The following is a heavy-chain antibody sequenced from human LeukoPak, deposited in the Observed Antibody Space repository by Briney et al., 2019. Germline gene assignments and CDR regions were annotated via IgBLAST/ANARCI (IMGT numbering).Heavy chain of an antibody. CDR3: ARGYSVDY. D-gene: IGHD2-15*01. V-gene: IGHV4-30-2*01. CDR1: GNSLSTGNYY. CDR2: IFHSGST. Sequence: SETLSLTCIVSGNSLSTGNYYWSWIRQPPGKGLEWIGYIFHSGSTYYNPSLTSQVTLSVDTSKNQFSLNLTSVTAADTAIYYCARGYSVDYWGQGTLVTVSS. J-gene: IGHJ4*02.